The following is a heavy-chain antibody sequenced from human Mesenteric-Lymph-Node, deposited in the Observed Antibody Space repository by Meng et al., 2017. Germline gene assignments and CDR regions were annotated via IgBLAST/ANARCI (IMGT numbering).Heavy chain of an antibody. V-gene: IGHV1-69*13. J-gene: IGHJ4*02. CDR1: GGTFSSYA. Sequence: SVKVSCKASGGTFSSYAISWVRQAPGQGLEWMGGIIPIFGTANYAQKFQGRVTITADESTSTAYMELSSLRSEDTAVYYCASRGSLGYYVSSFKLDYWGQGTLVTVSS. D-gene: IGHD3-22*01. CDR2: IIPIFGTA. CDR3: ASRGSLGYYVSSFKLDY.